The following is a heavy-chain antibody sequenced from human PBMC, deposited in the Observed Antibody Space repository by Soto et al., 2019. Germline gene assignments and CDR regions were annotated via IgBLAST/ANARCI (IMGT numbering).Heavy chain of an antibody. D-gene: IGHD4-4*01. J-gene: IGHJ5*01. CDR3: ARHDFSNYENNWFES. V-gene: IGHV4-39*01. CDR2: IFHTGDT. CDR1: GDSVNTGPYF. Sequence: QVKLQESGPGLVKPSETLSLTCTVSGDSVNTGPYFWGWVRQPPGRSLEWIGTIFHTGDTYYNPSLKSRVPISIDASTNQFSLKLSSVAAADTAVYYCARHDFSNYENNWFESWGQGTLVTVSS.